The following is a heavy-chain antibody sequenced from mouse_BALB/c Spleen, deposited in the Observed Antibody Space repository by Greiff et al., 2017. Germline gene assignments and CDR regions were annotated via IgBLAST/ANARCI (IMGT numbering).Heavy chain of an antibody. CDR1: GFNIKDYY. Sequence: EVKLQESGAELVRSGASVKLSCTASGFNIKDYYMHWVKQRPEQGLEWIGWIDPENGDTEYAPKFQGKATMTADTSSNTAYLQLSSLTSEDTAVYYCNVYDGYDYYPRDYWGQGTSVTVS. J-gene: IGHJ4*01. D-gene: IGHD2-2*01. V-gene: IGHV14-4*02. CDR2: IDPENGDT. CDR3: NVYDGYDYYPRDY.